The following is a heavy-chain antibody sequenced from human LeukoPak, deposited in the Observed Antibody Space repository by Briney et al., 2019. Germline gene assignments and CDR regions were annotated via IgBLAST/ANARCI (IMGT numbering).Heavy chain of an antibody. D-gene: IGHD4-17*01. CDR2: MNHSGSS. Sequence: PSETLSLTCAVYGESFRCYYWTWIRQPPGKGLEWIGEMNHSGSSNHYPSLKSRVTKSVDTSKNQISQNLSSVTAADTAVYYCAREALRDYADNDYWGQGTLVTVSS. CDR1: GESFRCYY. J-gene: IGHJ4*02. V-gene: IGHV4-34*01. CDR3: AREALRDYADNDY.